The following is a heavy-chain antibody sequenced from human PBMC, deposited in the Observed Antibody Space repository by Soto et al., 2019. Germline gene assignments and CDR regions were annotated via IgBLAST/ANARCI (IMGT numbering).Heavy chain of an antibody. D-gene: IGHD3-16*01. J-gene: IGHJ6*02. CDR2: ISYDGSNK. V-gene: IGHV3-30*18. CDR3: ANGGLRLWGMDV. Sequence: QVQLVESGGGVVQPGRSLRLSCAASGFTFSSYGMHWVRQAPGKGLEWVAVISYDGSNKYYADSVKGRFTISRDNSKNTLYLQMNSLRAEDTAVYYCANGGLRLWGMDVWGQGTTVTVSS. CDR1: GFTFSSYG.